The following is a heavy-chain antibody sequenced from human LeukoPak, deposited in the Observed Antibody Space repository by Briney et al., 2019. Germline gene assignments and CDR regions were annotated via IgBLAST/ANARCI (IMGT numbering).Heavy chain of an antibody. CDR3: ARGGAGKNYYTGDY. CDR2: IYTSDSDT. V-gene: IGHV5-51*01. J-gene: IGHJ4*02. CDR1: NYTFSRHW. D-gene: IGHD3-22*01. Sequence: GESLKISCKGSNYTFSRHWVGWVRQTPEKGLEWMGIIYTSDSDTRYSPSLQGQSTFSVDSSINTAYVQWSSRKASDPAMYYCARGGAGKNYYTGDYWGQGTLVTVSS.